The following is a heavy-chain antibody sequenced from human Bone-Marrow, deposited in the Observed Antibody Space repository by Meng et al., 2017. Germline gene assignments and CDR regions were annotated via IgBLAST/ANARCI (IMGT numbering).Heavy chain of an antibody. V-gene: IGHV1-24*01. D-gene: IGHD5-24*01. CDR2: VDPEDGET. J-gene: IGHJ4*02. Sequence: ASVKVSCKVSVYTLTELSMHWARQAPGKGLEWMGGVDPEDGETIYAQKFQGRVTMTEDTSTDTAYMGLSSLRSEDTAVYYCATQSTIEMATIKGLYFDYWGQGTLVTVSS. CDR3: ATQSTIEMATIKGLYFDY. CDR1: VYTLTELS.